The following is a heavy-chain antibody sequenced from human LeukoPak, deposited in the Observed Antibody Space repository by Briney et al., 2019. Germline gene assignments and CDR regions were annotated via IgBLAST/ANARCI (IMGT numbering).Heavy chain of an antibody. CDR2: ISSSGSTT. V-gene: IGHV3-48*02. D-gene: IGHD2-2*01. Sequence: GGSLRLSCAVSGFTFSYYSMNWVRQAPGKGLEWVSYISSSGSTTYYADSVKGRFTVSRDNAKNSLYLQMNSLRDEDTAVYYCAFRPLGDCSSSTCYAFDYWGRGTLVTVTS. CDR1: GFTFSYYS. J-gene: IGHJ4*02. CDR3: AFRPLGDCSSSTCYAFDY.